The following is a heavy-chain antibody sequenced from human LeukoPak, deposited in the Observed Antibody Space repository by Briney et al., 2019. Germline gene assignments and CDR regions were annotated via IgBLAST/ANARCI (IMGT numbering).Heavy chain of an antibody. Sequence: GGSLRLSCAASGFTFSSDAMHWVRQAPSKGLEWVAFISFDGIKKYFADSVKGRFTISRDNSKNTLYLQMNSLRAEDTAVYYCAKDLATKYTLDSWGRGSLVTVSS. V-gene: IGHV3-30*18. CDR1: GFTFSSDA. CDR3: AKDLATKYTLDS. J-gene: IGHJ4*02. CDR2: ISFDGIKK. D-gene: IGHD6-6*01.